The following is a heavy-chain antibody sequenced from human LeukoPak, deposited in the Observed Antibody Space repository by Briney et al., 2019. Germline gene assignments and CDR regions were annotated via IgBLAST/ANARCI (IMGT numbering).Heavy chain of an antibody. CDR3: ATRPGGSTWYGVFDY. D-gene: IGHD6-13*01. CDR1: GDSMSNHY. Sequence: PSETLSLTCSVSGDSMSNHYWSWIRQPPGEGLEWIGYIYYSGTTYYNPSLKSRVTMSLDTSKNQFSLKLSSVTAADTALYYCATRPGGSTWYGVFDYWSPGTLVTVSS. J-gene: IGHJ4*02. V-gene: IGHV4-59*11. CDR2: IYYSGTT.